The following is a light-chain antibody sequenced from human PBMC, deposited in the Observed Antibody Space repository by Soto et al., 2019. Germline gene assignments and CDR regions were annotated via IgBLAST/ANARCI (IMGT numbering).Light chain of an antibody. CDR2: DAS. Sequence: EIVLTQSPATLSVSPGERATLSCRASQSISRTLAWYQQKPGQPPRLLIYDASNRATGIPARFSGSGSGTDFTLTISSLEPEDFAVYYCQQRSNWPPTFGGGTTVEIK. CDR1: QSISRT. V-gene: IGKV3-11*01. J-gene: IGKJ4*01. CDR3: QQRSNWPPT.